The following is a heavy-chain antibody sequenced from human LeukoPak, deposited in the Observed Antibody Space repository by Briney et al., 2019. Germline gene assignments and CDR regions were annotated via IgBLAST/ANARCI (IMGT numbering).Heavy chain of an antibody. V-gene: IGHV5-51*01. Sequence: GESLKISCKGSEYSFTNYWIGWVRQTPGKGLEWMGFIYPGDSDTTYSSSFQGQVTISADKSISTAYLQWSRLKASDTAMYYCARRGGYNYGYFDYWGQGTQVTVSS. D-gene: IGHD5-18*01. CDR3: ARRGGYNYGYFDY. CDR2: IYPGDSDT. J-gene: IGHJ4*02. CDR1: EYSFTNYW.